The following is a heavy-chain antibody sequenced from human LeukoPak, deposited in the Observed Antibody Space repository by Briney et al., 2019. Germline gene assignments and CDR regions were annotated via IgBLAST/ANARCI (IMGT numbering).Heavy chain of an antibody. J-gene: IGHJ4*02. CDR2: IRYDGSNK. D-gene: IGHD2-2*01. V-gene: IGHV3-30*02. CDR1: GFTFSSYG. Sequence: AGGSLRLSCAASGFTFSSYGMHWVRQAPGKGLEWVAFIRYDGSNKYYADSVKGRFTISRDNSKNTLYLQMNSLRAEDTAVYYCAKNIHIVVVPAAIGGDFDYWGQGTLVTVSS. CDR3: AKNIHIVVVPAAIGGDFDY.